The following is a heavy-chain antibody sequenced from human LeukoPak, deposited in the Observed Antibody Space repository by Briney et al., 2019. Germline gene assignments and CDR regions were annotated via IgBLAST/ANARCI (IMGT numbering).Heavy chain of an antibody. Sequence: GGSLRLSCAASGFTFNAYHMNWVRQAPGKGLEWISYISGDSNTIYYADSVRGRFPISRDNAKNSLYLQMNSLRDEDTAMYYCAREGCTMTTCRRAGGHLDVWGQGTTVTVSS. CDR3: AREGCTMTTCRRAGGHLDV. V-gene: IGHV3-48*02. CDR1: GFTFNAYH. J-gene: IGHJ6*02. D-gene: IGHD2-8*01. CDR2: ISGDSNTI.